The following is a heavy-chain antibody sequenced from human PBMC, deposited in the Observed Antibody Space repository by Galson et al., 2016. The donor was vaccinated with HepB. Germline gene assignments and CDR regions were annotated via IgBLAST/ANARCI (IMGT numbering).Heavy chain of an antibody. V-gene: IGHV3-11*01. CDR1: GFSFSDYY. D-gene: IGHD6-19*01. Sequence: SLRLSCAASGFSFSDYYMSWIRQAPGKGLEWISYITGSGSAIYYADSVKSRFTISRDNTKNSLDLQMNSLRVEDTAVYYCARDGTVAPGYWGQGTLVTVSS. CDR2: ITGSGSAI. CDR3: ARDGTVAPGY. J-gene: IGHJ1*01.